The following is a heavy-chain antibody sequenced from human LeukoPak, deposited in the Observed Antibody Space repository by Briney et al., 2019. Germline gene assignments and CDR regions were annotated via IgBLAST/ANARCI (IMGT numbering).Heavy chain of an antibody. V-gene: IGHV4-34*01. J-gene: IGHJ4*02. D-gene: IGHD3-22*01. Sequence: SGTLSLTCAVYGGSFSVYYWSWIRQSPGKGLEWIGEINHSGSTKYNPSLKSRVTISVDSSKNQFSLKLSSVTAADTAVYYCARGHRQAYGSSGYYYAGGNYFDYWGQGTLVTVSS. CDR3: ARGHRQAYGSSGYYYAGGNYFDY. CDR2: INHSGST. CDR1: GGSFSVYY.